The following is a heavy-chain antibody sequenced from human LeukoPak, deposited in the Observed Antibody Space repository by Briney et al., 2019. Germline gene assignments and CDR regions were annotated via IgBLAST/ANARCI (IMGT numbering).Heavy chain of an antibody. D-gene: IGHD5-18*01. CDR1: GGSISSSNFY. CDR3: ARHAALDTKRGWNNHNWFDP. CDR2: TYYSGST. V-gene: IGHV4-39*01. Sequence: PSETLSLTCTVSGGSISSSNFYLGWIRQPPGKWLEWIGTTYYSGSTYYNPSLKSRVTISVDTSKNQFSLSLSSVTAADTAVYYCARHAALDTKRGWNNHNWFDPWGQGTLVTVSS. J-gene: IGHJ5*02.